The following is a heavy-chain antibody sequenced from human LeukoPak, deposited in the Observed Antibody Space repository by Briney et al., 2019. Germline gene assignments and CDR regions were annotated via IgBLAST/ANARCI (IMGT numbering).Heavy chain of an antibody. CDR2: IRSKAYGGTT. D-gene: IGHD1-26*01. CDR3: TRDAFSGSYSSVFWFDP. J-gene: IGHJ5*02. CDR1: GFTFGDYA. Sequence: GGSLRLFCTASGFTFGDYAMSWVRQAPGKGLEWVGFIRSKAYGGTTEYAAPVKGRFTISRNDSKSIAYLQMNSLKTEDTAVYYCTRDAFSGSYSSVFWFDPWGQGTLVTVSS. V-gene: IGHV3-49*04.